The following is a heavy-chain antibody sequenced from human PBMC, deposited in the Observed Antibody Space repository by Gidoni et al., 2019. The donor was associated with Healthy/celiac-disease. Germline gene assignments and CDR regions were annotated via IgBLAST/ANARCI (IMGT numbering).Heavy chain of an antibody. J-gene: IGHJ4*02. V-gene: IGHV4-31*03. CDR1: GGSISSGGYY. CDR2: IYYSGST. CDR3: ARGLGKTAWRFDY. Sequence: QVQLQESGPGLVTPSQTLSLTCPVSGGSISSGGYYWRWIRQHPGKGLEWIGYIYYSGSTYYNPSLKSRVTIAVDTSKNQFSLKLSSVTAADTALYYWARGLGKTAWRFDYWGQGTLVTVSS. D-gene: IGHD3-16*01.